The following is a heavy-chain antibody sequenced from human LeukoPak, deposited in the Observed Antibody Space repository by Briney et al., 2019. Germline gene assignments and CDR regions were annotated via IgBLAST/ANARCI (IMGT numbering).Heavy chain of an antibody. Sequence: GGSLRLSCAASGFTLSSYSMNWVRQAPGKGLEWVSSISSSSSYIYYADSVKGRFTISRDNAKNSLYLQMNSLRAEDTAVYYCARTLVVAATRGYYYYGMDVWGQGTTVTVSS. V-gene: IGHV3-21*01. D-gene: IGHD2-15*01. J-gene: IGHJ6*02. CDR3: ARTLVVAATRGYYYYGMDV. CDR2: ISSSSSYI. CDR1: GFTLSSYS.